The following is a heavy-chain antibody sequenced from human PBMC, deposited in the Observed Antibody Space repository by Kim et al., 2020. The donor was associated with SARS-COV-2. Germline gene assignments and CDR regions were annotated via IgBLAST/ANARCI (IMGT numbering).Heavy chain of an antibody. CDR1: GYTFTSYG. V-gene: IGHV1-18*01. J-gene: IGHJ4*02. CDR2: ISAYNGNT. D-gene: IGHD3-22*01. CDR3: ARSPGKSYYDSSGYEALS. Sequence: ASVKVSCKASGYTFTSYGISWVRQAPGQGLEWMGWISAYNGNTNYAQKLQCRVTMTTDTSTSTAYMELRSLRSDDTAVYYCARSPGKSYYDSSGYEALSWGQGTLVTVSS.